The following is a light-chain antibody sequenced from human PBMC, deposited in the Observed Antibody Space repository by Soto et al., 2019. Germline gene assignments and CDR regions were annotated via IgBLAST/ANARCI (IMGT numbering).Light chain of an antibody. J-gene: IGKJ2*01. CDR1: QSISSSY. CDR3: QQYASSPYT. Sequence: EIVLTQSPGTLSLSPGERATLSCRASQSISSSYLAWYQQKPGQAPRLLIYGASRRATGIPDRFSGRESGTDFTLTITTLEPEDSAVYFCQQYASSPYTSGQGTKVDIK. CDR2: GAS. V-gene: IGKV3-20*01.